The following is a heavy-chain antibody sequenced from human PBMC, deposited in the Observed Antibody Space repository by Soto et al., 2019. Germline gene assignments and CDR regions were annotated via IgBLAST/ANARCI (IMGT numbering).Heavy chain of an antibody. Sequence: GASSKVSCKSSGSTFSSYAIRWVRHDPLQGLEWMGGIIYIFGTANDAQKYQGRITINEDESTSTAYMERSSLRSEYMAVYYGARGLDSSCWYFHYFDFRGQGTLGTRSS. V-gene: IGHV1-69*01. D-gene: IGHD6-19*01. CDR1: GSTFSSYA. CDR2: IIYIFGTA. J-gene: IGHJ4*02. CDR3: ARGLDSSCWYFHYFDF.